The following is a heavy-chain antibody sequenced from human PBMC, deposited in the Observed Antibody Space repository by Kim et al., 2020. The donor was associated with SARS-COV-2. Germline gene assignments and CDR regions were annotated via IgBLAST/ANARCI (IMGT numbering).Heavy chain of an antibody. J-gene: IGHJ4*02. V-gene: IGHV4-39*01. CDR3: ARLGDTAMVTGFDY. D-gene: IGHD5-18*01. Sequence: NPSLQSRVTISVDTSKNRFSLKLSSVTAADTAVYYCARLGDTAMVTGFDYWGRGTLVTVSS.